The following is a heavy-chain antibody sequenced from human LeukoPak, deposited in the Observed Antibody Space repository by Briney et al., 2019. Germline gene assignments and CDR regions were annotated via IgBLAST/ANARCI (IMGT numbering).Heavy chain of an antibody. CDR3: ARDRLLTYQPLWTFDY. CDR1: GGTFSSYA. J-gene: IGHJ4*02. V-gene: IGHV1-46*01. Sequence: ASVKVSCKASGGTFSSYAISWVRQAPGQGLEWMGIINPSGGSTSYAQKFQGRVTMTRDMSTSTVYMELSSLRSEDTAVYYCARDRLLTYQPLWTFDYWGQGTLVTVSS. D-gene: IGHD2-2*01. CDR2: INPSGGST.